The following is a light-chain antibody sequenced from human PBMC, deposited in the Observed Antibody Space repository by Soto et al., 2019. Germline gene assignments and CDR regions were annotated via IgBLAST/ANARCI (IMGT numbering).Light chain of an antibody. Sequence: EVVLTQSPGTLSLSPGERTTLSCRASQSVSSSYLAWYQQKPGQAPRLLIYAASSMATGIPDRFSGSGSGTDFTLTINRREPGDFAVFFCQQYGSSRWTYGQGTTVYIK. CDR2: AAS. CDR3: QQYGSSRWT. CDR1: QSVSSSY. V-gene: IGKV3-20*01. J-gene: IGKJ1*01.